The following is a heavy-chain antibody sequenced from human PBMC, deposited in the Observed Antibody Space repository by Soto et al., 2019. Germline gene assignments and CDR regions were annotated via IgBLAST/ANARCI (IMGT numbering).Heavy chain of an antibody. Sequence: QVQLVESGGGVIEPGRSLRLSCAASGFTFSNYAMHWVRQAPGKGLERVTVVSYDGSNKYYADSVKGRFTISRDNSKNTRYLQMNSLRAEDTAVYYCATARLDTPALDYWGQGTLVTVSS. CDR2: VSYDGSNK. D-gene: IGHD2-2*01. CDR1: GFTFSNYA. CDR3: ATARLDTPALDY. J-gene: IGHJ4*02. V-gene: IGHV3-30-3*01.